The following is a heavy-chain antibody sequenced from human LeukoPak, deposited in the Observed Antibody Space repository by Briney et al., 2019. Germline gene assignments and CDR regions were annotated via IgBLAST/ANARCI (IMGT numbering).Heavy chain of an antibody. CDR1: GFPFNAFH. J-gene: IGHJ4*02. CDR2: INQDGSAR. V-gene: IGHV3-7*05. Sequence: GGSLRLSCAASGFPFNAFHMNWVRQAPGKGLEWVANINQDGSARYYVDSVKGRFTISRDNSTHSLSLQMGSLRAEDTAVYYCARDWLDTTMDYCGQGTLVTVSS. CDR3: ARDWLDTTMDY. D-gene: IGHD5-18*01.